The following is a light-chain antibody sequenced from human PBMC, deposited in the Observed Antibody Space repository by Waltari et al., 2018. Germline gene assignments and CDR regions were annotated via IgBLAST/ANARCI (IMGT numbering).Light chain of an antibody. CDR1: SPHIGSKT. V-gene: IGLV1-44*01. CDR3: SSWDDSVIGPV. J-gene: IGLJ2*01. Sequence: SMLTQQPSASGTPGQRVTISCSGSSPHIGSKTVTWYQHTPVTAPRVHIYMNNQRPSGVPDRFSGSKSGTSASLAISGLQSEDEADYYCSSWDDSVIGPVFGGGTKLTVL. CDR2: MNN.